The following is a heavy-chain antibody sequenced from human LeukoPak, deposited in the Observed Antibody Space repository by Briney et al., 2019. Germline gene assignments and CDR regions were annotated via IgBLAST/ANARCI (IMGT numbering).Heavy chain of an antibody. D-gene: IGHD2-15*01. Sequence: ETLSLTCAVHGGSFSGYYWSWIRQPPGKGLEWVSSISASGVTSESADSIKGRFTISRDNSRNTLYLQMESLRADDTAVYYCAKIDYCSGGGCYSKWFDYWGQGTLVTVSS. CDR2: ISASGVTS. J-gene: IGHJ4*02. CDR1: GGSFSGYY. CDR3: AKIDYCSGGGCYSKWFDY. V-gene: IGHV3-23*01.